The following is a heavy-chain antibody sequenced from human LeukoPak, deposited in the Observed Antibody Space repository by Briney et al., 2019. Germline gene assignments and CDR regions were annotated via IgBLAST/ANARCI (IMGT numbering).Heavy chain of an antibody. CDR1: GGSISSYN. D-gene: IGHD1-26*01. Sequence: SETLSLTCTVSGGSISSYNWRWLRQSDGKGLEWIGHVYSIRSTNYNPSLKSRVTISVDKSKNPFFQKRSSVTAAYTAVYYWARGGWELLDNWFDPWGQGTLVTVSS. V-gene: IGHV4-4*07. CDR3: ARGGWELLDNWFDP. J-gene: IGHJ5*02. CDR2: VYSIRST.